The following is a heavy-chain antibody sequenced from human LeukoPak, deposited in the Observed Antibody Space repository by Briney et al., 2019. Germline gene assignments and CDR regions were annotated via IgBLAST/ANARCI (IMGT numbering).Heavy chain of an antibody. CDR3: ARLTKGIGRGYFDY. CDR2: VYTSGST. V-gene: IGHV4-61*02. J-gene: IGHJ4*02. D-gene: IGHD2-15*01. CDR1: GGSISSGGYY. Sequence: PSETLSLTCTVSGGSISSGGYYWSWIRQPAGKGLEWIGRVYTSGSTNYNPSLESRSTISVDTSKNQFSLKLSSVTAAGTAVYYCARLTKGIGRGYFDYWGQGTLVTVSS.